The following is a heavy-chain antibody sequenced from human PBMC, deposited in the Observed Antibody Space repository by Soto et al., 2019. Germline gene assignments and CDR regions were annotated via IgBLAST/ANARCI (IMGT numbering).Heavy chain of an antibody. CDR2: IYSGGST. Sequence: EVQLVESGGGLVQPGGSLKLSCAASGFTVRSDYMSWVRQAPGKGLEWVSVIYSGGSTYYADSVKGRFTISRDNSKNTLYLQMNSLRAEDTAVYYCARDRGAVPGDWGQGTLVIVSS. J-gene: IGHJ4*02. V-gene: IGHV3-66*01. CDR1: GFTVRSDY. CDR3: ARDRGAVPGD. D-gene: IGHD6-19*01.